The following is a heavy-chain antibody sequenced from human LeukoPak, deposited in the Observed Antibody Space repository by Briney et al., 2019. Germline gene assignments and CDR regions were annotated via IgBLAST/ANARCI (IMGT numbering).Heavy chain of an antibody. D-gene: IGHD3-10*02. CDR1: GGSISSSSYY. V-gene: IGHV4-39*01. J-gene: IGHJ4*02. CDR3: ATTLGSGSTFDY. CDR2: IYYSGST. Sequence: SETLSLTCTVSGGSISSSSYYWGWIRQPPGKGLEWIGSIYYSGSTYYNPSLKSRVTISVDTSKNQFSLKLSSVTAADTAVYYCATTLGSGSTFDYWGQGTLVTVSS.